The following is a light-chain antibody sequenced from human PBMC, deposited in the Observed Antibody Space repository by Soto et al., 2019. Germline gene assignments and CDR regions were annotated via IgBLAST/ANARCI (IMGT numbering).Light chain of an antibody. Sequence: DIQMTQSPSTLSAFVGDRVTITCRASQSISRWLAWYQQKPGKAPKLLIYDVSSLESGVPSRFSGSGSGTDFTLTISSLQPDDIATYYCQQYTSFSPWTFGQGTKVDIK. V-gene: IGKV1-5*01. CDR2: DVS. CDR3: QQYTSFSPWT. J-gene: IGKJ1*01. CDR1: QSISRW.